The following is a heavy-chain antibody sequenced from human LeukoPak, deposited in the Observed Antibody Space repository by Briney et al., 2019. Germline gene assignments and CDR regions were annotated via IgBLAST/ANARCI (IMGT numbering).Heavy chain of an antibody. CDR3: ARMVSSVSYFDY. Sequence: GSLRLSCAASGFTFSSYAMSWVRQAPGKGLEWIGSIYYSGSTYYNPSLKSRVTISVGTSKNQFSLKLSSVTAADTAVYYCARMVSSVSYFDYWGQGTLVTVSS. J-gene: IGHJ4*02. CDR1: GFTFSSYA. D-gene: IGHD2-8*01. V-gene: IGHV4-39*01. CDR2: IYYSGST.